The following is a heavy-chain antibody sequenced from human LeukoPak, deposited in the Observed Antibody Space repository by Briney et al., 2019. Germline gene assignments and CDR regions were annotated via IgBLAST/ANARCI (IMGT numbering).Heavy chain of an antibody. J-gene: IGHJ4*02. CDR1: GGSFSGYY. CDR3: ARGLPYYYDSSGYYPD. D-gene: IGHD3-22*01. Sequence: KTSETLSLTCAVCGGSFSGYYWSWIRQPPGKGLEWIGEINHSGSTNYNPSLKSRVTISVDTSKNQFSLKLSSVTAADTAVYYCARGLPYYYDSSGYYPDWGQGTLVTVSS. V-gene: IGHV4-34*01. CDR2: INHSGST.